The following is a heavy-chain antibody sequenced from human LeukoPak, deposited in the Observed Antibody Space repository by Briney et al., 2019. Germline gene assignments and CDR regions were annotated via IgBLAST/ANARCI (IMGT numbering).Heavy chain of an antibody. CDR2: ISYDGSNK. CDR1: GFTFSSYA. D-gene: IGHD6-19*01. CDR3: ARDPQYSSGWYVY. Sequence: GGSLRLSCAASGFTFSSYAMHWVRQAPGKGLEWVAVISYDGSNKYYADSVRGRFTISRDNSKNTLYLQMNSLRAEDTAVYYCARDPQYSSGWYVYWGQGTLVTVSS. V-gene: IGHV3-30-3*01. J-gene: IGHJ4*02.